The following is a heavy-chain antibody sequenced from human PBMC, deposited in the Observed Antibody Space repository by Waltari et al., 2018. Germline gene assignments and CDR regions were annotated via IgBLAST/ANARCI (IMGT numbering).Heavy chain of an antibody. V-gene: IGHV3-73*01. CDR2: IRTKPNSYAT. J-gene: IGHJ5*02. CDR3: ATHDPLDH. Sequence: EVQLVESGGGLVQPGGSLKLSCVGSDFIFSDSAIHWVRQSSGKGLEWVGRIRTKPNSYATAYGASVKGRFTISRDDSRNTAYLLMSGLKTEDTAVYYCATHDPLDHWGQGTLVTVSS. CDR1: DFIFSDSA.